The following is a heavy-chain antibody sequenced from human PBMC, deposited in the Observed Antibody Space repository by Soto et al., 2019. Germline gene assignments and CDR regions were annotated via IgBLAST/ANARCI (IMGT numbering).Heavy chain of an antibody. V-gene: IGHV3-30*03. CDR1: GFDVTTNC. CDR3: ARGTHKAAAGTPFDY. CDR2: ISYDGSNK. J-gene: IGHJ4*02. Sequence: HPGGSLRLSCVGSGFDVTTNCMRWVRQAPGKGLEWVAVISYDGSNKYYADSVKGRFTISRDNSKNTLYLQMNSLRAEDTAVYYCARGTHKAAAGTPFDYWGQGTLVTVSS. D-gene: IGHD6-13*01.